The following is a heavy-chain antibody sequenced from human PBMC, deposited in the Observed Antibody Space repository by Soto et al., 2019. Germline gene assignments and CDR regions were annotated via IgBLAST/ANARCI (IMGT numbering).Heavy chain of an antibody. J-gene: IGHJ6*02. D-gene: IGHD5-18*01. CDR2: IYSGGST. V-gene: IGHV3-53*01. Sequence: DGSMSLSSTASGFNYSSNYMIWVRPAHGKGLEWVSVIYSGGSTYYADSVKGLFTISRDNSKNTLYLQMNSLRAEDTAVYYCARDRVDTAMAGPYYYGMDGWGQGTTVTGSS. CDR1: GFNYSSNY. CDR3: ARDRVDTAMAGPYYYGMDG.